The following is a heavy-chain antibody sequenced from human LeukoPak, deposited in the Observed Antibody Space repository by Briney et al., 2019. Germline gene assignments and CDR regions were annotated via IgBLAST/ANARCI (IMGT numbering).Heavy chain of an antibody. J-gene: IGHJ6*03. CDR1: GGSISNSVYY. Sequence: PSEALSLTCTVSGGSISNSVYYWGWIRQPPGKGLEWIGSIYYSGTSYYNPSLNSRVTISVDTSKNQFSLNLSSVTAADTAVYYCARLPQKRYMVVWGKGTTVTVSS. CDR2: IYYSGTS. V-gene: IGHV4-39*01. CDR3: ARLPQKRYMVV.